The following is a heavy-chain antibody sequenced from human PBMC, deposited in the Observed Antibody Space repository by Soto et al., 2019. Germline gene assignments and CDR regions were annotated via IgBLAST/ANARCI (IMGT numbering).Heavy chain of an antibody. CDR1: GGSFSGYY. CDR3: ARGLSLVYGDYVGSYYYYYMDV. D-gene: IGHD4-17*01. CDR2: INHSGST. V-gene: IGHV4-34*01. Sequence: PSETLSLTCAVYGGSFSGYYWSWIRQPPGKGLEWIGEINHSGSTNYNPSLKSRVTISVDTSKNQFSLKLSSVTAADTAVYYCARGLSLVYGDYVGSYYYYYMDVWGKGTTVTVSS. J-gene: IGHJ6*03.